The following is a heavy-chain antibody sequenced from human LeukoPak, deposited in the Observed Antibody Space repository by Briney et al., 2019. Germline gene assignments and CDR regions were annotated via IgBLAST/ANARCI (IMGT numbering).Heavy chain of an antibody. V-gene: IGHV4-59*08. Sequence: ASETLSLTCTVSGGSISSYYWSWIRQPPGKGLEWIGYIYYSGSTNYNPSLKSRVTISVDTSKNQFSLKLSSVTAADTAVYYCASQITIFGVVISLDAFDIWGQGTMVTVSS. J-gene: IGHJ3*02. D-gene: IGHD3-3*01. CDR2: IYYSGST. CDR3: ASQITIFGVVISLDAFDI. CDR1: GGSISSYY.